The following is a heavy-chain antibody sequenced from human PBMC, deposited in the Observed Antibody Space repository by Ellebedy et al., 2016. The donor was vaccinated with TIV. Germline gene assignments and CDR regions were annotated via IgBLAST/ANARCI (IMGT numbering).Heavy chain of an antibody. J-gene: IGHJ4*02. V-gene: IGHV5-51*01. Sequence: KVSXKGSRYSFTSYWIGWVRQMPGKGLEWMGIIYPGDSDTRYSPSFQGQVTISADKSISTAYLQWSSLKASDTAMYYCARHPPLTMVRGVVSFDYWGQGTLVTVSS. CDR1: RYSFTSYW. CDR3: ARHPPLTMVRGVVSFDY. D-gene: IGHD3-10*01. CDR2: IYPGDSDT.